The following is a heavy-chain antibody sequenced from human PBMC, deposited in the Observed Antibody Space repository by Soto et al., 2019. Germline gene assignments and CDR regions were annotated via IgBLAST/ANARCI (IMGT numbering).Heavy chain of an antibody. CDR3: ARGRIAAAGTNLRNYYYMDV. Sequence: SETLSLTCAVYGGSFSGYYWSWIRQPPGKGLEWIGEINHSGSTNYNPSLKSRVTISVDTSKNQFSLKLSSVTAADTAVYYCARGRIAAAGTNLRNYYYMDVWGKGTTVTVSS. D-gene: IGHD6-13*01. CDR2: INHSGST. J-gene: IGHJ6*03. CDR1: GGSFSGYY. V-gene: IGHV4-34*01.